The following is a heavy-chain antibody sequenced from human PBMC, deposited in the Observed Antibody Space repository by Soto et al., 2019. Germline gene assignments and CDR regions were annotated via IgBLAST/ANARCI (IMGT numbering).Heavy chain of an antibody. CDR1: GGSISSSIYY. CDR2: IFYSGST. CDR3: ARASNKRGYSYGPDY. J-gene: IGHJ4*02. D-gene: IGHD5-18*01. V-gene: IGHV4-39*01. Sequence: SETLSLTCTVSGGSISSSIYYWGWIRQPPGKGLEWIGSIFYSGSTYYNPSLKSRVTISVGTSKNQFSLTLTSVTAADTAVYYCARASNKRGYSYGPDYWGQGPLVTVSS.